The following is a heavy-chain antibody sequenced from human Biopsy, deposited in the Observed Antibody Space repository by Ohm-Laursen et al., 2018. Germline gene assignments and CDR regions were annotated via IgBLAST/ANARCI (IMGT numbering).Heavy chain of an antibody. J-gene: IGHJ6*02. Sequence: SETLSLTWPVYGESFNGYYWSWIRQTPGKGLEWIGEINHSGRTNYNPSLKSRVTISVDTSKNQLSLKVRSVTAADTAVYYCVRGVDYYDPYHYYALDFWGQGTTVTVSS. CDR1: GESFNGYY. V-gene: IGHV4-34*01. D-gene: IGHD3-22*01. CDR2: INHSGRT. CDR3: VRGVDYYDPYHYYALDF.